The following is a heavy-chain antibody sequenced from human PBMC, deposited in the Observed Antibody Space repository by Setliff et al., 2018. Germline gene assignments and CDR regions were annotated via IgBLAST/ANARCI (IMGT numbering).Heavy chain of an antibody. Sequence: HPGGSLRLSCAASGFTFSTYRMHWVRQAPGKGLEWVAVIWDDGGNKYHADSVKGRFTISRDNSKNTLYLQMNSLRPEDTAVYYCAHFGYDWNDDYWGQGTLVTVSS. CDR2: IWDDGGNK. J-gene: IGHJ4*02. V-gene: IGHV3-33*08. D-gene: IGHD1-20*01. CDR1: GFTFSTYR. CDR3: AHFGYDWNDDY.